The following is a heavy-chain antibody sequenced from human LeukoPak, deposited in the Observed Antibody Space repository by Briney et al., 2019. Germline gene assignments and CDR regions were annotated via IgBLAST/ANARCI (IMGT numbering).Heavy chain of an antibody. CDR1: GFTVSSNY. Sequence: SGGSLRLSCAASGFTVSSNYMSWVRQAPGKGLEWVSVIYSGGSTYYADSVKGRFTISRDNSRNTLYLQMDSLRAEDTAVYYCARDVGGWFDPWGQGTLVTVSS. J-gene: IGHJ5*02. D-gene: IGHD1-26*01. V-gene: IGHV3-53*01. CDR2: IYSGGST. CDR3: ARDVGGWFDP.